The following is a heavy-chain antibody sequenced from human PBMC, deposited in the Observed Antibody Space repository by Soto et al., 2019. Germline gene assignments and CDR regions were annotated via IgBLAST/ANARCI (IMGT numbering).Heavy chain of an antibody. J-gene: IGHJ3*02. D-gene: IGHD3-16*01. V-gene: IGHV3-53*01. CDR2: VHSGGTA. CDR1: GFSVSRNY. Sequence: PGGSLRLSCAASGFSVSRNYINWVRQAPGKGLEWVSVVHSGGTAHYADSVKGRFTISRDNSKNTVYLQMNSLRVEDTGVFYCAEDPFGGPDVFDIWGQGTMVTVSS. CDR3: AEDPFGGPDVFDI.